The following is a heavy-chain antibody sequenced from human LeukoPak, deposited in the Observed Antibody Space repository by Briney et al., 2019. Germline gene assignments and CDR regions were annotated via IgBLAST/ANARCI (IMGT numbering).Heavy chain of an antibody. Sequence: PGGSLRLSCVASGFTFSSYAMSWVRQAPGKGLEWVSAISDSGGKTYYADSVKGRFTISRDNSKNTLYLQMNSLRAEDTAVYNCPDSSGYNWGQGTLVTVSS. CDR2: ISDSGGKT. J-gene: IGHJ4*02. CDR3: PDSSGYN. V-gene: IGHV3-23*01. D-gene: IGHD3-22*01. CDR1: GFTFSSYA.